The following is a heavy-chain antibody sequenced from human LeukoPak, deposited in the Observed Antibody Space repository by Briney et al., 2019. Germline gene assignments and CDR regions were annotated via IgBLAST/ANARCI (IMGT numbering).Heavy chain of an antibody. V-gene: IGHV1-69*02. CDR1: GGTFSSYT. CDR3: ARQGSGNGRYYFDY. Sequence: SVKVSCMASGGTFSSYTISWVRQAPGQGPEWMGRIIPILGIANYAQKFQGRVTITADKSTSTAYMELSSLRSEDTAVYYCARQGSGNGRYYFDYWGQGTLVTVSS. CDR2: IIPILGIA. J-gene: IGHJ4*02. D-gene: IGHD2-15*01.